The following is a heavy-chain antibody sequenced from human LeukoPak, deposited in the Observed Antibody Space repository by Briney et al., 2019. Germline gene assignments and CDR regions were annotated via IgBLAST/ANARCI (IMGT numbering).Heavy chain of an antibody. V-gene: IGHV1-8*01. D-gene: IGHD2-2*01. CDR1: GYTFTNYD. Sequence: GASVRVSCKTSGYTFTNYDINWVRQATGQGLEWMGWMNPNSGNTGYAQKFQGRVTMTRNTSISTAYMELSSLRSEDTAVYYCASPHCSSPDSHPPEWFAPGGQGPLVTVSS. CDR2: MNPNSGNT. CDR3: ASPHCSSPDSHPPEWFAP. J-gene: IGHJ5*02.